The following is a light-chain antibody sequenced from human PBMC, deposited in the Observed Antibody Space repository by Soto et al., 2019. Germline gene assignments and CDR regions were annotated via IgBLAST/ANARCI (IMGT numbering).Light chain of an antibody. V-gene: IGLV2-14*01. J-gene: IGLJ1*01. CDR1: SSDVGGYNF. CDR3: SSYASGTTSYV. CDR2: EVT. Sequence: QSALTQPASVSGSLGQSITIYCTGTSSDVGGYNFVSWYQQHPGKAPKLVIYEVTKRPSGVSSRLSGSKSGSTASLTISGLQAEDEADYYCSSYASGTTSYVFGGGTKLTVL.